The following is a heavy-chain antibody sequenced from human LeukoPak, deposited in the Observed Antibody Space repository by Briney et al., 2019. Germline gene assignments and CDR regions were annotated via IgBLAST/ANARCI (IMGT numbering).Heavy chain of an antibody. CDR1: GFTFSSYS. Sequence: PGGSLRLSCAASGFTFSSYSMNWVRQAPGKGLEWVSYISSSSSTIYYADSVKGRFTISRDNVKNSLYLQMNSLRAEDTAVYYCARDEIAAAGYYYYYYMDVWGKGTTVTVSS. CDR3: ARDEIAAAGYYYYYYMDV. J-gene: IGHJ6*03. D-gene: IGHD6-13*01. CDR2: ISSSSSTI. V-gene: IGHV3-48*01.